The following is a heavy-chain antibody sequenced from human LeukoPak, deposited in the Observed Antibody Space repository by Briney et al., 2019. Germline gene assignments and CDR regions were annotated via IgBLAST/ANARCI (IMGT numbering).Heavy chain of an antibody. Sequence: SETLSLTCTVSGGSISSYYWSWIRQPPGRGLEWIGYIYYSGSTNYNPSLKSRVTISVDTSKNQFSLKLSSVTAADTAVYYCARDHGSGSYNYYGMDVWGQGTTVTVSS. D-gene: IGHD3-10*01. J-gene: IGHJ6*02. CDR2: IYYSGST. CDR1: GGSISSYY. V-gene: IGHV4-59*01. CDR3: ARDHGSGSYNYYGMDV.